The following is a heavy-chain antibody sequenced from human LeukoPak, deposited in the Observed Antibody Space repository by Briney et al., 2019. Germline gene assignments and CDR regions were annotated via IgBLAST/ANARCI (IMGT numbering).Heavy chain of an antibody. CDR2: IYYSGST. V-gene: IGHV4-31*03. CDR1: GGSISSGGYY. D-gene: IGHD3-10*01. Sequence: SETLSLTCTVSGGSISSGGYYWSWIRQHPGKGLEWIGYIYYSGSTYYNPSLKSRVTISVDTSKNQFSLKLSSVTAADTAVYYCARGSGSYSMYNWFDPWGQGTLATVSS. CDR3: ARGSGSYSMYNWFDP. J-gene: IGHJ5*02.